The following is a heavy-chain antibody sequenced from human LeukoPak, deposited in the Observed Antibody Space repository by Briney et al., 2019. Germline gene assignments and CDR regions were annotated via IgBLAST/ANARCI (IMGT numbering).Heavy chain of an antibody. CDR2: IAPNSGGT. V-gene: IGHV1-2*02. J-gene: IGHJ4*02. Sequence: ASVTVSCKASGYTFTGNNMHWVRQAPGQGLEWMGWIAPNSGGTNYAQKFQGRVTMTRDTSISTAYMELSRLRSDDTAVYYCARDSNSQHYGSGSYSFDYWGQGTLVTVSS. CDR3: ARDSNSQHYGSGSYSFDY. D-gene: IGHD3-10*01. CDR1: GYTFTGNN.